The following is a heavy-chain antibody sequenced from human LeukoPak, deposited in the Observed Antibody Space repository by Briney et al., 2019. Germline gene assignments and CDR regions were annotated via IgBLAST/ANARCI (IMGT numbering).Heavy chain of an antibody. V-gene: IGHV1-69*04. CDR3: ARVARLGELSL. Sequence: ASVKVSCKASGGTFSSYAISWVRQAPGQGLEWMGRIIPILGIANYAQKFQGRVTITADKSTSTAYMELSSLRSEDTAVYYCARVARLGELSLWGQGTLVTVSS. CDR1: GGTFSSYA. D-gene: IGHD3-16*02. CDR2: IIPILGIA. J-gene: IGHJ4*02.